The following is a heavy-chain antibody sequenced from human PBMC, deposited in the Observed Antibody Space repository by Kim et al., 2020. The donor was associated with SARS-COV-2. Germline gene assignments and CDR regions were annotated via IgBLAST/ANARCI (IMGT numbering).Heavy chain of an antibody. D-gene: IGHD4-17*01. CDR1: GFAFSDYG. Sequence: GSLRLSCAASGFAFSDYGMHWVRQAPGKGLEWVAVLSYDGSQQYSADSVKGRFTISRDNSKNTLYLQMNSLRAEDTAVYYCAKDRRLYGDSYYYYVLDVWGQGTTVTVSS. CDR3: AKDRRLYGDSYYYYVLDV. CDR2: LSYDGSQQ. V-gene: IGHV3-30*18. J-gene: IGHJ6*02.